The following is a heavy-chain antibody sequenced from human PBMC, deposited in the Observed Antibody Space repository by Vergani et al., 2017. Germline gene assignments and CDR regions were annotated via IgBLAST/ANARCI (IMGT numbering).Heavy chain of an antibody. CDR1: GDSISRGGYY. Sequence: QVQLQESGPGLVKPSQTLSLTCTVSGDSISRGGYYWNWIRHHPGKGLEWIGYIYYSGSTNYNSSLKSRVSMSVDTSKNQFSLRLSSVTAADTAVYYCARKVGTEGFDYWGQGTLVTVSS. CDR2: IYYSGST. CDR3: ARKVGTEGFDY. J-gene: IGHJ4*02. V-gene: IGHV4-31*03. D-gene: IGHD2-21*02.